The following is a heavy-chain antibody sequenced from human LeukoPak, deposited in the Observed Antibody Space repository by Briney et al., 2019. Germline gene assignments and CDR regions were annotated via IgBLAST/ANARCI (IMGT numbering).Heavy chain of an antibody. CDR1: GYTFTSYA. V-gene: IGHV1-69*05. D-gene: IGHD2-2*01. CDR2: IIPIFGTA. J-gene: IGHJ2*01. CDR3: ANTPDNVVVPTARDWDFDL. Sequence: LGASVKVSCKASGYTFTSYAMNWVRQAPGHGREWMGGIIPIFGTANYAQTFQGRVTITTDEPTSTAYMEPSSVRSEDTAVYFCANTPDNVVVPTARDWDFDLWGRGTLVTVSS.